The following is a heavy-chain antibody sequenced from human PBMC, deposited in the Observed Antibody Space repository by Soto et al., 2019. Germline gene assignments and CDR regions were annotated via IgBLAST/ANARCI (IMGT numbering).Heavy chain of an antibody. CDR1: GGSISSYY. CDR3: ARQDSDDYGDYGRVPGAFDI. V-gene: IGHV4-59*08. Sequence: SETLSLTCTVSGGSISSYYLSWIRQPPGKGLEWIGYIYYSGSNNYNPTLKSRVTISVDTSKNQCSLKLSSVTAEDTAVYYCARQDSDDYGDYGRVPGAFDIRGQGTMVTV. J-gene: IGHJ3*02. D-gene: IGHD4-17*01. CDR2: IYYSGSN.